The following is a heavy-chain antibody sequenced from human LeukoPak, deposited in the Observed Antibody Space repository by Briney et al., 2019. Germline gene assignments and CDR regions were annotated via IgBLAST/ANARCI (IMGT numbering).Heavy chain of an antibody. CDR1: GGSFSGYY. J-gene: IGHJ4*02. CDR2: INHSGST. CDR3: ARDLGTLTPSDY. Sequence: SETLSLTCAVYGGSFSGYYWSWIRQPPGKGLEWIGEINHSGSTNYNPSLKSRVTISVDKSKNQVSLKLTSVTAADTAMYYCARDLGTLTPSDYWGQGTLVTVSS. D-gene: IGHD4-23*01. V-gene: IGHV4-34*01.